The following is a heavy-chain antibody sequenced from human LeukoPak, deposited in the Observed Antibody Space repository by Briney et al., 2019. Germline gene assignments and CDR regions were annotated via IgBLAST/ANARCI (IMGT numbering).Heavy chain of an antibody. Sequence: GGSLRLSCAASGFTFSSYAMSWVRQAPGKGLEWVSAISGSGGSTYYADSVKGRFTIPRDNSKNTLYLQMNSLRAEDTAVYYCAKDREDYVWGSYRLDYWGQGTLVTVSS. CDR2: ISGSGGST. V-gene: IGHV3-23*01. CDR1: GFTFSSYA. J-gene: IGHJ4*02. CDR3: AKDREDYVWGSYRLDY. D-gene: IGHD3-16*02.